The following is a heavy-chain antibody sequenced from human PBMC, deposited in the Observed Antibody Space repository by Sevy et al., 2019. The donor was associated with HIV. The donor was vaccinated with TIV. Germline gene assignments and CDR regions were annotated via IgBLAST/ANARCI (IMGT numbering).Heavy chain of an antibody. Sequence: ASVKVSCKVSGYTLTELSMHWVRQVPGKGLEWMGGFDPEDGETIYAQKFQGRVTMTEDTSTDTAYMELSSLRSEDTAVYYCATEPPVVRGVIRDFDYWGQGTLVTVSS. CDR3: ATEPPVVRGVIRDFDY. D-gene: IGHD3-10*01. V-gene: IGHV1-24*01. CDR1: GYTLTELS. CDR2: FDPEDGET. J-gene: IGHJ4*02.